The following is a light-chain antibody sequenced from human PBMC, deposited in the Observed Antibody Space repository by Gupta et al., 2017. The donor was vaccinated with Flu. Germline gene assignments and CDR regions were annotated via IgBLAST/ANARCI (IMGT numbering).Light chain of an antibody. CDR3: QQRYSTPFT. J-gene: IGKJ3*01. CDR2: AAS. V-gene: IGKV1-39*01. CDR1: QSISSY. Sequence: DIQMTQSPSSLSASVGDRVTITCRASQSISSYLNWYQQKPGKAPKLLIYAASSVQSGVPSRFSGSGSGTDFTLTISSRQPEDFATYYCQQRYSTPFTFGHGTKVDIK.